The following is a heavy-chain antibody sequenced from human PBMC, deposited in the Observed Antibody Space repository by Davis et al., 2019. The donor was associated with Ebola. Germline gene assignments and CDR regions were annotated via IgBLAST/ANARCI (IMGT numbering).Heavy chain of an antibody. J-gene: IGHJ4*02. CDR2: IKQDGSEK. Sequence: GESLKISCAASGFTFSGYWMSWVRQAPGKGLEWVANIKQDGSEKYYVDSVKGRFTTFRDNPKNTLYLQMNSLRADDTAVYYCAKQRGVGAIDYDYWGRGTVVTVSS. V-gene: IGHV3-7*03. CDR1: GFTFSGYW. CDR3: AKQRGVGAIDYDY. D-gene: IGHD1-26*01.